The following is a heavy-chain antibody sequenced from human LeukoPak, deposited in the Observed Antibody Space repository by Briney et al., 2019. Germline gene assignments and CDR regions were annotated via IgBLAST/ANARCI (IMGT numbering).Heavy chain of an antibody. Sequence: SEPLSLTCAVYGGSFSGYFWNWIRQPPGKGLEWIGEINHSGTTHHNPSLKSRVTISIDTSKNQISLKLTSVTAADTGVYFCARGPESGSYFAWFGPWGQGTLVTVSS. CDR2: INHSGTT. CDR3: ARGPESGSYFAWFGP. J-gene: IGHJ5*02. V-gene: IGHV4-34*01. D-gene: IGHD3-10*01. CDR1: GGSFSGYF.